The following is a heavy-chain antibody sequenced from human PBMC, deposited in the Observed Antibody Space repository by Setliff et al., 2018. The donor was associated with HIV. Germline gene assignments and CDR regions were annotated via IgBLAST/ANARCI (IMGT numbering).Heavy chain of an antibody. CDR3: ARDVYFTFSGEVIRHYLDV. J-gene: IGHJ6*03. CDR1: GYTLTELS. CDR2: FDPQYDKT. D-gene: IGHD3-3*01. V-gene: IGHV1-24*01. Sequence: ASVKVSCKVSGYTLTELSIHWVRQAPGKGLEWMGGFDPQYDKTFYAQKFQGRVTITADESTSTVHMELSSLTSEDTAVYYCARDVYFTFSGEVIRHYLDVWGKGTTVTVSS.